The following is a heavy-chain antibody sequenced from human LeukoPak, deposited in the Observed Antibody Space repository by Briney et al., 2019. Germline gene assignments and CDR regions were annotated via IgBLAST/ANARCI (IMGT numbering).Heavy chain of an antibody. V-gene: IGHV3-74*01. CDR1: GFTFSSYW. Sequence: GGSLRLSCAASGFTFSSYWMHWVRQAPGKGLVWVSRINTDGSSTTYADSVKGRFTISRDNAKNMLYLQMNSLRAEDTAVYYCAKPTIFGVVHGMDVWGQRTTVTVSS. CDR3: AKPTIFGVVHGMDV. D-gene: IGHD3-3*01. J-gene: IGHJ6*02. CDR2: INTDGSST.